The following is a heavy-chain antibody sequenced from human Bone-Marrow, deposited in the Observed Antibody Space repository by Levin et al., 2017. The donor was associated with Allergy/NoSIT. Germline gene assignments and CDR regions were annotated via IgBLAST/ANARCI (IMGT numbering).Heavy chain of an antibody. CDR1: GFNFTNAW. Sequence: SCAASGFNFTNAWMSWVRQAPGKGLEWVGRIKSRNDGGTTDYAAPVKGRFIISKDVSKNTLYLQMNSLKTQDTAVYYCSTDGGHCSGGSCYLLPFYDGMDVWGQGTTVTVSS. D-gene: IGHD2-15*01. V-gene: IGHV3-15*01. CDR3: STDGGHCSGGSCYLLPFYDGMDV. J-gene: IGHJ6*02. CDR2: IKSRNDGGTT.